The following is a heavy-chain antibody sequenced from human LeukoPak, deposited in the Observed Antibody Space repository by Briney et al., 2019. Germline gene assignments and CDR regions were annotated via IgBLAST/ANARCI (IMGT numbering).Heavy chain of an antibody. CDR3: ARDRGPVGATKGGWFDP. Sequence: GASVTVSFKASGGTFSSYAISWVRQAPGQGLEWMGRIIPILGIANYAQKFQGRVTITADKSTSTAYMELSSLRSEDTAVYYCARDRGPVGATKGGWFDPWGQGTLVTVSS. J-gene: IGHJ5*02. D-gene: IGHD1-26*01. CDR2: IIPILGIA. CDR1: GGTFSSYA. V-gene: IGHV1-69*04.